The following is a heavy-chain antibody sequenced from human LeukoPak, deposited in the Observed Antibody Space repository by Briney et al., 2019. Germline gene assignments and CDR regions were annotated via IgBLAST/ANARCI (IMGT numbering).Heavy chain of an antibody. CDR1: GGSFSGYY. Sequence: SETLSLTCAVYGGSFSGYYWSWIRQPPGKGLEWIGEINHSGSTNYNPSLKSRVAISVDTSKNQFSLKLSSVTAADTAVSYCATIIDVKLPWFGEFTYFDYWGQGTLVTVSS. CDR2: INHSGST. CDR3: ATIIDVKLPWFGEFTYFDY. D-gene: IGHD3-10*01. J-gene: IGHJ4*02. V-gene: IGHV4-34*01.